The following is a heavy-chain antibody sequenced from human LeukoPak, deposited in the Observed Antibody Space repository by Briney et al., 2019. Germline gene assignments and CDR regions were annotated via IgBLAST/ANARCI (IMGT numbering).Heavy chain of an antibody. CDR1: GFTFSNAW. CDR2: IKSKTDGGTT. D-gene: IGHD3-3*01. V-gene: IGHV3-15*01. CDR3: TTRSGFWSGSDY. Sequence: PGGSLRLSCAASGFTFSNAWMSWVRQAPGKGLEWVGLIKSKTDGGTTDYAAPVKGRFTISRDDSKNTLYLQMNSLKTEDTAVYYCTTRSGFWSGSDYWGQGTLVTVSS. J-gene: IGHJ4*02.